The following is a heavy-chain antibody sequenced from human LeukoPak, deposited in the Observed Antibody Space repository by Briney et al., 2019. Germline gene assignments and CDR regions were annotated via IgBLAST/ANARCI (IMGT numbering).Heavy chain of an antibody. V-gene: IGHV1-2*06. Sequence: ASVKVSCKASGYTFTGYYMHWVRQAPGQGLEWMGRINPNSGGTNYAQKFQGRDTMTRDTSISTAYMELSRLRSDDTAVYYCARGRGCSGGSCYSRGNWFDPWGQGTLVTVSS. CDR3: ARGRGCSGGSCYSRGNWFDP. D-gene: IGHD2-15*01. CDR1: GYTFTGYY. CDR2: INPNSGGT. J-gene: IGHJ5*02.